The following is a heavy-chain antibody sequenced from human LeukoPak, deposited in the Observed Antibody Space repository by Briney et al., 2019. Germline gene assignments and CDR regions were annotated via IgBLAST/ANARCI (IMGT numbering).Heavy chain of an antibody. CDR1: GVSISSGGYY. CDR2: IYYSGST. V-gene: IGHV4-31*03. J-gene: IGHJ3*02. CDR3: ASYCGGDCYSRLDDAFDI. D-gene: IGHD2-21*02. Sequence: SETLSLTCTVSGVSISSGGYYWSWIRQHPGKGLEWIGYIYYSGSTYYNPSLKSRVTISVDTSKNQFSLKLSSVTAADTAVYYCASYCGGDCYSRLDDAFDIWGQGTVVTVSS.